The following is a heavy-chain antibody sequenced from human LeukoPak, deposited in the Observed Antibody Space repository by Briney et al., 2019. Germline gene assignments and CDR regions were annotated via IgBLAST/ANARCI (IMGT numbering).Heavy chain of an antibody. D-gene: IGHD4-17*01. CDR1: GFTFSSYS. Sequence: GGSLRLSCAASGFTFSSYSMNWVRQAPGKGLEWVSYISSSSSTVYYADSVKGRLTISRDNAKNSLYLQMNSLRAEDTAVYYCARDRRAVTTVNWYFDLWGRGTLVTVSS. CDR2: ISSSSSTV. CDR3: ARDRRAVTTVNWYFDL. V-gene: IGHV3-48*01. J-gene: IGHJ2*01.